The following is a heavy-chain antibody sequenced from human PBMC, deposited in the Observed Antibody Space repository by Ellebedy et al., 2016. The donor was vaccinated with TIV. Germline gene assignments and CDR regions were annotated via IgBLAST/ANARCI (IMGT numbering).Heavy chain of an antibody. CDR3: ARVDGEILTGYNSLRAIDY. Sequence: DSVRGRFTISRDNAKKSLYLQMNSLRAEDTAVYYCARVDGEILTGYNSLRAIDYWGQGTLVTVSS. V-gene: IGHV3-7*03. J-gene: IGHJ4*02. D-gene: IGHD3-9*01.